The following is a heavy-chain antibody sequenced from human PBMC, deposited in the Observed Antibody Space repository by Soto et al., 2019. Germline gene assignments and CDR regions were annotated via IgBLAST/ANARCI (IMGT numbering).Heavy chain of an antibody. CDR2: ISYDGSNK. CDR1: VITCSNAW. J-gene: IGHJ5*02. V-gene: IGHV3-30*18. CDR3: AKNQGVELVPLATVDWFDP. D-gene: IGHD1-26*01. Sequence: YLRLACAASVITCSNAWMTWVCQDPGKGLEWVALISYDGSNKYYADSVKGRFTISRDNSKSTVYLELNNLSAEDTAVYQCAKNQGVELVPLATVDWFDPWGQGSIVTVSS.